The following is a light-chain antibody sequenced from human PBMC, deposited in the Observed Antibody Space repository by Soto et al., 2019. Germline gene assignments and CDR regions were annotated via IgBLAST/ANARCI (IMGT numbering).Light chain of an antibody. J-gene: IGKJ1*01. CDR1: QSISSW. CDR2: KAS. Sequence: DIQMTQSPSTLSASVGDRVTITCRASQSISSWLAWYQQKPGKAPKLLIYKASSLESGFPSSFSVSGSRTEFTITISSLQPDDFATYYCQQYNSYWTFGQGTQVEIK. CDR3: QQYNSYWT. V-gene: IGKV1-5*03.